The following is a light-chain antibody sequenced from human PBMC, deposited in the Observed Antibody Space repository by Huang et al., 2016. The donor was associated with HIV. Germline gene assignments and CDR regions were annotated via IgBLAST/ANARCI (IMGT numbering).Light chain of an antibody. V-gene: IGKV2-30*02. CDR1: KTLVHTDVNTY. Sequence: DVIMTQSPLLLPVTLGQLAAISCRSSKTLVHTDVNTYLNWFLQRPGQSPRRRIYKVSNRESGVPDRFTGSGSGIEFTLTISRVEAEDVGIYYCMQGTHWPPGTFGQGTNMEIK. J-gene: IGKJ1*01. CDR3: MQGTHWPPGT. CDR2: KVS.